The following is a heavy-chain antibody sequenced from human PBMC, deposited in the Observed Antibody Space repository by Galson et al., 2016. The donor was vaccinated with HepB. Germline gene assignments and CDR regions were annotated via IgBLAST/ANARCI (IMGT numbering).Heavy chain of an antibody. Sequence: SLRLSCAASGFIFSNYAMSWVRQAPGKGLEWVSAISGSGAGTNYADSVRGRFTISRDNSKNTLCLQMNSLTAEDTAVYYCAKTPPGSSIQYFDSWGQGTLVTVSS. D-gene: IGHD6-6*01. J-gene: IGHJ4*02. CDR2: ISGSGAGT. V-gene: IGHV3-23*01. CDR1: GFIFSNYA. CDR3: AKTPPGSSIQYFDS.